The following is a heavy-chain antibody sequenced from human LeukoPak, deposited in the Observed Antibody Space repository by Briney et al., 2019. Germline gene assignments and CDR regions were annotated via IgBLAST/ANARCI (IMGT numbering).Heavy chain of an antibody. J-gene: IGHJ4*02. Sequence: GGSLRLSCAASGFTFNNYAMSWVRQAPGKGLEWVSVISGSGGSTKYADSVKGRFTISRDNSKNTLYLQMNNLRAEDTAVYYCARDDAVDGGYLDYWGQGALVTVSS. D-gene: IGHD6-19*01. CDR2: ISGSGGST. V-gene: IGHV3-23*01. CDR1: GFTFNNYA. CDR3: ARDDAVDGGYLDY.